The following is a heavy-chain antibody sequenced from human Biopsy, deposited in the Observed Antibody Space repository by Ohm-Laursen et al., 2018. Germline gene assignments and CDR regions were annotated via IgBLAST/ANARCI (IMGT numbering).Heavy chain of an antibody. Sequence: ASVKASCKVSGNTFATYHIHWVRQAPGQGLEWMGVISPSGATTSLSQKFQGRITMTRDTSTGTVYMDLNSLGSEDTAVYYCARAGVGSDGTDSYYYGMDVWGPGTTVTVSS. CDR2: ISPSGATT. CDR1: GNTFATYH. D-gene: IGHD5-24*01. V-gene: IGHV1-46*01. CDR3: ARAGVGSDGTDSYYYGMDV. J-gene: IGHJ6*02.